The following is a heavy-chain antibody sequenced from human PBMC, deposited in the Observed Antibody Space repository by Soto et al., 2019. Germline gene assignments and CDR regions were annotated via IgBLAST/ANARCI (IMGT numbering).Heavy chain of an antibody. J-gene: IGHJ4*02. Sequence: HGGSLGLGCAASGFTVSSYSMNWVRQAPGKGLEWVSSISSSSSYIYYADSVKGRFTISRDNAKNSLYLQMNSLRAEDTAVYYCARDLSSSSSGFYWGQGTLVTVSS. V-gene: IGHV3-21*01. CDR2: ISSSSSYI. CDR3: ARDLSSSSSGFY. D-gene: IGHD6-6*01. CDR1: GFTVSSYS.